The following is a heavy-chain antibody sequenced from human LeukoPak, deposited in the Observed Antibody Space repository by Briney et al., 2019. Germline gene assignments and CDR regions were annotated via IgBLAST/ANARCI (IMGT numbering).Heavy chain of an antibody. D-gene: IGHD2-2*01. CDR1: GFTFNTFW. V-gene: IGHV3-7*01. CDR2: IRPDGSDK. J-gene: IGHJ4*02. Sequence: GGSLRLSCAASGFTFNTFWMNWVRLAPGRGLEWLANIRPDGSDKYYVDSVRGRFTISRDNGKHLVYLEMNSLRLEDTAVYYCSGRDSSRNLWAYWGQGTLVSVSS. CDR3: SGRDSSRNLWAY.